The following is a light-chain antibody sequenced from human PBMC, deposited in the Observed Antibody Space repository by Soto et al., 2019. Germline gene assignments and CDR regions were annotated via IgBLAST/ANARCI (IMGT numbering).Light chain of an antibody. CDR2: GAS. CDR3: QQYGGLPT. V-gene: IGKV3-20*01. CDR1: QSVSSSY. J-gene: IGKJ1*01. Sequence: EIVMTQSAASLSVSPFERPTPSRRASQSVSSSYIAWYQQKSGQAPRLLLYGASSRATGIPDRFRGSGSGTDFTLTISRLEPEDFAVYYCQQYGGLPTFGQGTKVDIK.